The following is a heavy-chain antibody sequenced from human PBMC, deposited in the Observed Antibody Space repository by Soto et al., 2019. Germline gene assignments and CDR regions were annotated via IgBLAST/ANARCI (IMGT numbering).Heavy chain of an antibody. CDR1: GFTFSSYG. Sequence: QVQLVESGGGVVQPGRSLRLSCAASGFTFSSYGMYWVRQAPGKGLEWVAVIGDDGSNKYYAESVKGRFTISRDNSKNSLYLHMNSLRAKDAAVYYGAKATISVPPPFDYWAQGTLVTASS. V-gene: IGHV3-30*18. CDR3: AKATISVPPPFDY. J-gene: IGHJ4*02. CDR2: IGDDGSNK. D-gene: IGHD2-2*01.